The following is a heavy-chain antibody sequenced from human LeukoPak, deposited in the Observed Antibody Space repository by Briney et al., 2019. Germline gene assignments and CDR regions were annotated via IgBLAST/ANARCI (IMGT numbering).Heavy chain of an antibody. CDR3: VIIVAEAVGDY. V-gene: IGHV3-72*01. Sequence: GGSLRLSCAASGFTFSDHYMDWVRQAPGKGREWVGRSRNKANSYSTEYAASVKGRFTISRDESKNSLYLQMNSLKTEDTAVYYCVIIVAEAVGDYWGQGTLVTVSS. CDR2: SRNKANSYST. D-gene: IGHD5-12*01. J-gene: IGHJ4*02. CDR1: GFTFSDHY.